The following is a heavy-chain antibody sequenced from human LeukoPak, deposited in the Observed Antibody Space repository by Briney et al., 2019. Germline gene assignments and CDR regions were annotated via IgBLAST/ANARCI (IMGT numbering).Heavy chain of an antibody. Sequence: QAGGSLRLSCAASGFTFDDYAMHWVRQAPGKGLEWVPGISWNSGSIGYADSVKGRFTISRDNAKNSLYLQMNSLRAEDTALYYCAKDKEAGTAGYYYGMDVWGQGTTVTVSS. CDR2: ISWNSGSI. CDR3: AKDKEAGTAGYYYGMDV. J-gene: IGHJ6*02. D-gene: IGHD1-7*01. V-gene: IGHV3-9*01. CDR1: GFTFDDYA.